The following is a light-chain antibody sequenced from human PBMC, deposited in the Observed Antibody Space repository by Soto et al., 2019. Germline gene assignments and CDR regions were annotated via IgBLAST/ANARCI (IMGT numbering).Light chain of an antibody. CDR1: QGISSW. J-gene: IGKJ4*01. V-gene: IGKV1-12*01. CDR3: QQTTSFPLT. Sequence: DIQMTQSPAFVSASVGDRVTITCRASQGISSWLAWYQHKPGRAPKRLIHAASSLESGVPSRFSGSGSGTDFTLTSSSLQPEDFATYYCQQTTSFPLTFGGGTKVEIK. CDR2: AAS.